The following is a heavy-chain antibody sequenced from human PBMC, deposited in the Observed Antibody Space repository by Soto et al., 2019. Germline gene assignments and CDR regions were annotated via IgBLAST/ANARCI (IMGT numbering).Heavy chain of an antibody. J-gene: IGHJ4*02. Sequence: QLQLQESGPGLVKPSETLSLTCTVSGGSISSSSYYWGWIRQPPGKGLEWIGSIYYSGSTYYNPSLKSRVTISVDTSKNQFSLKLSSVTAADTAVYYCARRDSSGWYDFPAFDYWGQGTLVTVSS. CDR2: IYYSGST. CDR3: ARRDSSGWYDFPAFDY. V-gene: IGHV4-39*01. D-gene: IGHD6-19*01. CDR1: GGSISSSSYY.